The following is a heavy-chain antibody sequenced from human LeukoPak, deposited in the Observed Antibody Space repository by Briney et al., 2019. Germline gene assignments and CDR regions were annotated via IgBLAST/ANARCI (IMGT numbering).Heavy chain of an antibody. Sequence: SETLSLTCSVSGVSISGYYWSWIRQPPGKQLEWIGYIYRSESSNYNPSLKSRVTMSLDTPNNQIPLKLSSVTAADTAVYYCARNDGYHDMLTGYRAFDIWGQGTMVTVSS. V-gene: IGHV4-59*01. J-gene: IGHJ3*02. CDR3: ARNDGYHDMLTGYRAFDI. CDR1: GVSISGYY. CDR2: IYRSESS. D-gene: IGHD3-9*01.